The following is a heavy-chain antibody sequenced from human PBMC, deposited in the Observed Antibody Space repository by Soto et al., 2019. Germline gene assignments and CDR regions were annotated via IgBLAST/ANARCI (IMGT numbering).Heavy chain of an antibody. Sequence: SGKVSCKASGFTFTSSAVQWVRQARGQRLEWIGWIVVGSGNTNYAQKFQERVTITRDMSTSTAYMELSSLRSEDTAVSYCAADFFSSGYSDWGQGTLVTVSS. D-gene: IGHD3-22*01. CDR3: AADFFSSGYSD. CDR1: GFTFTSSA. J-gene: IGHJ4*02. CDR2: IVVGSGNT. V-gene: IGHV1-58*01.